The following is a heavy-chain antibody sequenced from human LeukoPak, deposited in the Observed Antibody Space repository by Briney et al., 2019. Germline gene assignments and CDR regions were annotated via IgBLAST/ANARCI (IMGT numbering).Heavy chain of an antibody. CDR3: AKRGGSGLSRQFDY. CDR1: GFTFSDYA. D-gene: IGHD3-10*01. J-gene: IGHJ4*02. V-gene: IGHV3-23*01. CDR2: ISGSGATT. Sequence: GGSLRLSCAASGFTFSDYAMSWVRQAPGKGLEWVTSISGSGATTDYADSVKGRLSISRDNSKNTLYLQMNSLRAEDTALYFCAKRGGSGLSRQFDYWGQGTQVTVSS.